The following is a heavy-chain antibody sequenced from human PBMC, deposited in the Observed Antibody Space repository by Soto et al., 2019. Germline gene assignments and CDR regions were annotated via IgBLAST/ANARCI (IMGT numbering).Heavy chain of an antibody. CDR1: GGSISSSSYY. CDR2: IYYSGST. Sequence: PSETLSLTCTVSGGSISSSSYYWGWIRQPPGKGLEWIGSIYYSGSTYYNPSLKSRVTISVDTSKNQFSLKLSSVTAADTAVYYCARRVSGSXLTNWFDPWGQGTLVTVSS. V-gene: IGHV4-39*01. D-gene: IGHD1-26*01. CDR3: ARRVSGSXLTNWFDP. J-gene: IGHJ5*02.